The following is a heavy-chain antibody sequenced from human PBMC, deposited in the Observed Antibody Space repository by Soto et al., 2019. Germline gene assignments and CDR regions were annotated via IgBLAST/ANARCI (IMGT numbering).Heavy chain of an antibody. V-gene: IGHV1-18*01. CDR3: ARDSDYYGSGSYYGPLNFDY. CDR1: GYTFTSYG. D-gene: IGHD3-10*01. CDR2: ISAYNGNT. J-gene: IGHJ4*02. Sequence: ASVKVSCKASGYTFTSYGISWVRQAPGQGLEWMGWISAYNGNTNYAQKLQGRVTMTTDTSTSTAYMELRSLRSDDTAVYYCARDSDYYGSGSYYGPLNFDYWGQGTLVTVSS.